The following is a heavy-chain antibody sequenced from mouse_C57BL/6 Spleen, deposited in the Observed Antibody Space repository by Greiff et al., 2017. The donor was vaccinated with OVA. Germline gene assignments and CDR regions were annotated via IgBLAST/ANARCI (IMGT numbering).Heavy chain of an antibody. CDR3: ARRPSSGNYFDY. CDR1: GYTFTSYW. V-gene: IGHV1-52*01. CDR2: IDPSDSET. D-gene: IGHD3-1*01. J-gene: IGHJ2*01. Sequence: VQLQQPGAELVRPGSSVKLSCKASGYTFTSYWMHWVKQRPIQGLEWIGNIDPSDSETHYNQKFKDKATLTVDKSSSTAYMQLSSLTSEDSAVYYCARRPSSGNYFDYWGQGTTLTVSS.